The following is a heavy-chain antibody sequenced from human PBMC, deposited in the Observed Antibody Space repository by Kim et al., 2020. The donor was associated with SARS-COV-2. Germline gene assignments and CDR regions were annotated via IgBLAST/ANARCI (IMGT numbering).Heavy chain of an antibody. CDR3: ARGRWYGDYSYYYYYYMDV. Sequence: ASVKVSCKASGYTFTSYDINWVRQATGQGLEWMGWMNPNSGNTGYAQKFQGRVTMTRNTSISTAYMELSSLGSEDTAVYYCARGRWYGDYSYYYYYYMDVWGKETTDTVSS. J-gene: IGHJ6*03. CDR2: MNPNSGNT. CDR1: GYTFTSYD. V-gene: IGHV1-8*01. D-gene: IGHD4-17*01.